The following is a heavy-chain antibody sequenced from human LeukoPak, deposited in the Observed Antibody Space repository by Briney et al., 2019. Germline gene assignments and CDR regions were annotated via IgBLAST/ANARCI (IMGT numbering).Heavy chain of an antibody. J-gene: IGHJ4*02. V-gene: IGHV3-30*18. CDR1: GFTFRIYG. D-gene: IGHD1-1*01. Sequence: GGSLRLSCAASGFTFRIYGMNWVRQAPGKGLEWLAIISYTGRNQYYSDSVKGRFTISRDNSKNTLYLQMDSLRAEHTAVYYCPKDPCAHDNSFEPDYWGQGTLVTVSS. CDR3: PKDPCAHDNSFEPDY. CDR2: ISYTGRNQ.